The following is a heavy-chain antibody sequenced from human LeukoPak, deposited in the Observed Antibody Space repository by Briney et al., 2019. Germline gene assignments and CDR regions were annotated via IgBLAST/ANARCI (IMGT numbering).Heavy chain of an antibody. CDR2: IIPIFGTA. Sequence: SVKVSCKASGGTFSSYAISWVRQAPGQGLEWMGGIIPIFGTANYAQKFQGRVTITADESTSTAYMELSSLRSEDTAVYYCARDRRYCSSTSCYDSGGFDYWGQGTLVTVSS. CDR1: GGTFSSYA. D-gene: IGHD2-2*01. CDR3: ARDRRYCSSTSCYDSGGFDY. V-gene: IGHV1-69*01. J-gene: IGHJ4*02.